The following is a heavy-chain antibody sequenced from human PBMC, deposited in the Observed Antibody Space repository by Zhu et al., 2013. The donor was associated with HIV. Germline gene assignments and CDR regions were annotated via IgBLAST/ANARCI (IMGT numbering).Heavy chain of an antibody. Sequence: QVQLVQSGAEVKKPGSSVKVSCKASGGTFSSYAISWVRQAPGQGLEWMGGIIPIFGTANYAQKFQGRVTITADESTSTAYMELSSLRSEDTAVYYCARDGQLGWGGYYYGMDVWGQGTTVTVSS. CDR2: IIPIFGTA. CDR3: ARDGQLGWGGYYYGMDV. D-gene: IGHD1-1*01. J-gene: IGHJ6*02. CDR1: GGTFSSYA. V-gene: IGHV1-69*01.